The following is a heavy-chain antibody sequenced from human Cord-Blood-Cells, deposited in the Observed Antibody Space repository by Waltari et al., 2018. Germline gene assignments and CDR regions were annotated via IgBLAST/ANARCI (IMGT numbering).Heavy chain of an antibody. Sequence: QVQLVQSGAEVKKPGASVKVSCKVSGYTLTELSMHWVRQAPGKGLEWMGGCEPEDGETSYAQKFQGRVTMTEDTSTDTAYMELSSLRSEDTAVYYCATDLEERKQGYYYGMDVWGQGTTVTVSS. CDR2: CEPEDGET. J-gene: IGHJ6*02. CDR3: ATDLEERKQGYYYGMDV. V-gene: IGHV1-24*01. CDR1: GYTLTELS. D-gene: IGHD1-1*01.